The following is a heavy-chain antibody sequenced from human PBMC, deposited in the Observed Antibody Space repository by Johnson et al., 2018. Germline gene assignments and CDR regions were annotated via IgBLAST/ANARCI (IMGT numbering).Heavy chain of an antibody. CDR2: LYYSGST. Sequence: QVQLQESGPGLVKPSETLSLTCTVSGGSIGSYYWSWIRQPPGKGLEWIGYLYYSGSTNYNPPLKSRLTISVDTSKNQFSLKLSSVTAADTAVYYCARHVGVAARPLFAFEIWGQGTMFTVSS. V-gene: IGHV4-59*01. J-gene: IGHJ3*02. D-gene: IGHD6-6*01. CDR1: GGSIGSYY. CDR3: ARHVGVAARPLFAFEI.